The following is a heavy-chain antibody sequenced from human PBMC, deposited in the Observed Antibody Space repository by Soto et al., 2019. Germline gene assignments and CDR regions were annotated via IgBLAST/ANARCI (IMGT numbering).Heavy chain of an antibody. Sequence: SETLSLTCAVSGGSISSSNWWSWVRQPPGKGLEWIGEIYHSGSTNYNPSLKSRVTISVDKSKNQFSLKLSSVTAADTAVYYCARPIIMIVVPTPNGMDVWGQGTTVTVSS. D-gene: IGHD3-22*01. J-gene: IGHJ6*02. CDR2: IYHSGST. V-gene: IGHV4-4*02. CDR1: GGSISSSNW. CDR3: ARPIIMIVVPTPNGMDV.